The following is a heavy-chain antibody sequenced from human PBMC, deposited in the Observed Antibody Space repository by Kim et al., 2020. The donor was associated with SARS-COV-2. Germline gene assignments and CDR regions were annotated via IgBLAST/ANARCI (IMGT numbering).Heavy chain of an antibody. CDR2: INAGNGNT. J-gene: IGHJ6*04. D-gene: IGHD2-2*02. Sequence: ASVKVSCKASGYTFTSYAMHWVRQAPGQRLEWMGWINAGNGNTKYSQKFQGRVTITRDTSASTAYMELSSLRSEDTAVYYCAREFVVPAAKPNYYYGMDVWGKGTTVTVSS. V-gene: IGHV1-3*01. CDR3: AREFVVPAAKPNYYYGMDV. CDR1: GYTFTSYA.